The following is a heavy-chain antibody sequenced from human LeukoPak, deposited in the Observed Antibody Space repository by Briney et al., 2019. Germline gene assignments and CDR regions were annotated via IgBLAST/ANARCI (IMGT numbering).Heavy chain of an antibody. CDR3: AKVVVPAAMGLVCGMDV. V-gene: IGHV3-23*01. CDR1: GFTFSSYA. J-gene: IGHJ6*02. CDR2: ISGSGGST. D-gene: IGHD2-2*01. Sequence: GGSLRLSCAASGFTFSSYAMSWVRQAPGKGLEWVSAISGSGGSTYYADSVKGRFTISRDNSKNTLYLQMNSLRAEDTAVYYCAKVVVPAAMGLVCGMDVWGQGTTVTVSS.